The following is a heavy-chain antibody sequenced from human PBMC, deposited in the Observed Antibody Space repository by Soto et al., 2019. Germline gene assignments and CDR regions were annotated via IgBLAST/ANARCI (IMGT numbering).Heavy chain of an antibody. D-gene: IGHD1-7*01. CDR1: GFTFSSYA. CDR3: AKHIGYNWNYRNDAFDI. V-gene: IGHV3-23*01. Sequence: GGSLRLSCAASGFTFSSYAMSWVRQAPGKGLEWVSAIRGSGGSTYYADSVKGRFTIPRDNSKNTLYLQMNSLRAEDKAVYYCAKHIGYNWNYRNDAFDIWGQGTMGSVS. J-gene: IGHJ3*02. CDR2: IRGSGGST.